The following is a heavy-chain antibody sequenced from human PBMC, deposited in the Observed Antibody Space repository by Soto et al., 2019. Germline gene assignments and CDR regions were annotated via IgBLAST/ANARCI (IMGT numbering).Heavy chain of an antibody. CDR3: ARGKTYYYDSSGYPILPPPPLY. CDR1: GFTFSSYA. V-gene: IGHV3-30-3*01. D-gene: IGHD3-22*01. CDR2: ISYDGSNK. J-gene: IGHJ4*02. Sequence: PGGSLRLSCAASGFTFSSYAMHWVRQAPGKGLEWVAVISYDGSNKYYADSVKGRFTISRDNSKNTLYLQMNSLRAEDTAVYYCARGKTYYYDSSGYPILPPPPLYWGQGTLVTVSS.